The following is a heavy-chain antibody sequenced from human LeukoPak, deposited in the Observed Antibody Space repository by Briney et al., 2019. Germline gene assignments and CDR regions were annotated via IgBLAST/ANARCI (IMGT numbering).Heavy chain of an antibody. CDR1: GVSISSSNYY. Sequence: PSENLSLTCTVSGVSISSSNYYWGWIRQPPGKGLEWIATTYYSGSTNYNPCLKSRVTISVDTSKKVLSLKMSSVTVADTAVYYCARHRVAAVGTFDFDYWGQGTLVSVSS. D-gene: IGHD6-13*01. CDR2: TYYSGST. CDR3: ARHRVAAVGTFDFDY. V-gene: IGHV4-39*01. J-gene: IGHJ4*02.